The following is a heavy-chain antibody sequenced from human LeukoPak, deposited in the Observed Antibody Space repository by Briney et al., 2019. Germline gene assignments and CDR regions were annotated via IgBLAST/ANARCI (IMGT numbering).Heavy chain of an antibody. CDR2: ISSSDGAT. CDR3: ATYIWGTYRYFDF. D-gene: IGHD3-16*02. J-gene: IGHJ4*02. CDR1: GFTFSNYA. Sequence: GGSLRLSCAASGFTFSNYAMSWVRQAPGQGLEWVSGISSSDGATSYADSVKGRFTISRDNSKNTLYLQMSSLRAEDTAVYYCATYIWGTYRYFDFWGQGTLVTVSS. V-gene: IGHV3-23*01.